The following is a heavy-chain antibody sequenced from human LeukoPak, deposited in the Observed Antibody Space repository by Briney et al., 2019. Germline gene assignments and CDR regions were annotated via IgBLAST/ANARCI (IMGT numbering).Heavy chain of an antibody. J-gene: IGHJ4*02. Sequence: PSETLSLTCTVSGGSISSYYWIWIRQPPGKGLEWIGYIYYSGSTNYNPSLKSRVTISLDTSKNQFSLRLSSVTAADTAVYYCARGVNSGYFDYCGQGTLVTVSS. CDR2: IYYSGST. V-gene: IGHV4-59*01. CDR1: GGSISSYY. D-gene: IGHD1-26*01. CDR3: ARGVNSGYFDY.